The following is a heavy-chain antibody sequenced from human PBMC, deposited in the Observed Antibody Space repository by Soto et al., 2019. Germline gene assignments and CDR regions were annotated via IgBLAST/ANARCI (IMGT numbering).Heavy chain of an antibody. Sequence: GSLRLSCAASGFTVSSNYMSWVRQAPGKGLEWVSVIYSGGSTYYADSVKGRFTISRDNSKNTLYLQMNSLRAEDTAVYYCAKDQSASSNSYHAMDVWGPGTTVTVSS. CDR3: AKDQSASSNSYHAMDV. CDR2: IYSGGST. J-gene: IGHJ6*02. V-gene: IGHV3-66*01. D-gene: IGHD6-6*01. CDR1: GFTVSSNY.